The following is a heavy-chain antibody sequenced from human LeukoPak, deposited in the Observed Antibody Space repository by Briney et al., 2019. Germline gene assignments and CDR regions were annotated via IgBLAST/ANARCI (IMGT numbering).Heavy chain of an antibody. J-gene: IGHJ4*02. Sequence: PSETLSLTCTVSGGSISSYYWSWIRQPAGKGLGWIGRIYTSGSTNYNPSLKSRVTMSVDTSKNQFSLKLSSVTAADTAVYYCARGIGYSYGFDYWGQGTLVTVSS. CDR1: GGSISSYY. D-gene: IGHD5-18*01. CDR2: IYTSGST. CDR3: ARGIGYSYGFDY. V-gene: IGHV4-4*07.